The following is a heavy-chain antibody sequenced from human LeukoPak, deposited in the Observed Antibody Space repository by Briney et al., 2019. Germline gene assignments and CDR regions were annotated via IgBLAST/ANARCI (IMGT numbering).Heavy chain of an antibody. CDR3: AREMAGGQQLPVY. CDR2: MNPNSGNA. J-gene: IGHJ4*02. D-gene: IGHD6-13*01. Sequence: ASVKVSCKASGYSFTSYDINWVRQATGQGLEWMGWMNPNSGNAGYAQKFQGRVTITRNTSISTAYMELSSLRSEDTAVFYCAREMAGGQQLPVYWGQGTLVTVSS. CDR1: GYSFTSYD. V-gene: IGHV1-8*03.